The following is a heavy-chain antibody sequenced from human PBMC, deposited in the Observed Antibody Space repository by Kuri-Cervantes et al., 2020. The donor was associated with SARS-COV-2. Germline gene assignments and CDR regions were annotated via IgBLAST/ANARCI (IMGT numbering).Heavy chain of an antibody. CDR2: ISAYNGNT. CDR1: GYTFTSYA. D-gene: IGHD2-2*01. V-gene: IGHV1-18*01. J-gene: IGHJ6*02. CDR3: ARESPPCSSTSCYEWLRFRLYYYYGMDV. Sequence: ASVKVSCKASGYTFTSYAMHWVRQAPGQGLEWMGWISAYNGNTNYAQKLQGRVTMTTDTSTSTAYMELRSLRSDDTAVYYCARESPPCSSTSCYEWLRFRLYYYYGMDVWGQGTTVTVSS.